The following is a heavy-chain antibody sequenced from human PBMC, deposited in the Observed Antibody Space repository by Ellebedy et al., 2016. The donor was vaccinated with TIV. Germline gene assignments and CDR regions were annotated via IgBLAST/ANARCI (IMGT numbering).Heavy chain of an antibody. V-gene: IGHV6-1*01. D-gene: IGHD1-26*01. J-gene: IGHJ4*02. Sequence: SQTLSLTCAISGDSVSSNTAAWNWIRQSPSRGLEWLGRTYYRSKWNNDYAVSVKSRITVNPDTSKNQFSLQLKSVTPEDTAVYYCVRDPGLGSYRPFDYWGQGTPVTVSS. CDR3: VRDPGLGSYRPFDY. CDR2: TYYRSKWNN. CDR1: GDSVSSNTAA.